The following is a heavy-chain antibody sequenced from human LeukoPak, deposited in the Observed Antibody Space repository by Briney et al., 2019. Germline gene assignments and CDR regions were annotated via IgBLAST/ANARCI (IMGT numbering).Heavy chain of an antibody. CDR2: INHSGCT. V-gene: IGHV4-34*01. CDR1: GGSISSYY. Sequence: PSETLSLTCTVSGGSISSYYWSWIRQPPGKGLEWIGEINHSGCTSYNPSPRSRVNISVDTSKNQFSLRLSSVTAADTAVYYCARGRGSGSYYTIPYYYYYYMDVWGKGTTVTVSS. J-gene: IGHJ6*03. CDR3: ARGRGSGSYYTIPYYYYYYMDV. D-gene: IGHD3-10*01.